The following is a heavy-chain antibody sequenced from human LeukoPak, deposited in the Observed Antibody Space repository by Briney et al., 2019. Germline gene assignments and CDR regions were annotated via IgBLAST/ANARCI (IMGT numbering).Heavy chain of an antibody. CDR3: ARADDRSGYFGGRFDS. Sequence: SETLSLTCTVSGGPISTYYWSWIRQPPGKRLEWIGYVSYSGGTNYNPSLKSRVTISVDTSKNQFSLKLTTVTAADTALYYCARADDRSGYFGGRFDSWGQGTLVTVSS. CDR2: VSYSGGT. D-gene: IGHD3-22*01. J-gene: IGHJ5*01. V-gene: IGHV4-59*01. CDR1: GGPISTYY.